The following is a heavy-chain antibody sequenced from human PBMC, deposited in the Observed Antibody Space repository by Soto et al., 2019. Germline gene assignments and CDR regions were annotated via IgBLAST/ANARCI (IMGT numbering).Heavy chain of an antibody. CDR2: IYYSGST. J-gene: IGHJ4*02. D-gene: IGHD3-22*01. CDR1: GGSISSSSYY. V-gene: IGHV4-39*02. Sequence: PSETLSLTCTVSGGSISSSSYYWGWIRQPPGKGLEWIGSIYYSGSTYYNPSLKSRVTISVDTSKNQFSLKLSSVTAADTAVYYCARDDSSGLIFDYWGQGTLVTVSS. CDR3: ARDDSSGLIFDY.